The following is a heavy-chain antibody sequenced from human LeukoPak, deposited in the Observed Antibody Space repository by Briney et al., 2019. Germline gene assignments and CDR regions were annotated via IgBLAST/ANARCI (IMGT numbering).Heavy chain of an antibody. D-gene: IGHD2-8*01. V-gene: IGHV1-69*10. CDR2: FIPVLGTA. Sequence: ASVKVSCKASGGTFSDYALNWVRQAPGQGLEWMGVFIPVLGTANSTRNFQDRVSITADISTHTVYMELSSLKSEDTAVYFCAGIPVFGVVLHQEPVWGKGTTVTVSS. CDR1: GGTFSDYA. J-gene: IGHJ6*04. CDR3: AGIPVFGVVLHQEPV.